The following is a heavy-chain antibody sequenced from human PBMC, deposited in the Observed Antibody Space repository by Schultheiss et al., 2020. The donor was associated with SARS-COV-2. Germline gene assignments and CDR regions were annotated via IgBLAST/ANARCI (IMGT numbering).Heavy chain of an antibody. CDR3: ARDRYYYDSSGYYGSGFDY. J-gene: IGHJ4*02. CDR1: GGSISSGGYY. CDR2: IYHSGST. V-gene: IGHV4-30-2*01. Sequence: SQTLSLTCTVSGGSISSGGYYWSWIRQPPGKGLEWVGEIYHSGSTNYNPSLKSRVTISVDKSKNQFSLKLNSVTPEDTAVYYCARDRYYYDSSGYYGSGFDYWGQGTLVTVSS. D-gene: IGHD3-22*01.